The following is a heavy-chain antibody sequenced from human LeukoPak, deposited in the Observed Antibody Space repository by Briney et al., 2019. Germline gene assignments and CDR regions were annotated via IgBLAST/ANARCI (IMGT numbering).Heavy chain of an antibody. CDR1: GDSVSSNSVT. Sequence: SQTLSLTCAISGDSVSSNSVTWNWIRQSPSRGLEWLGRTYYRSTWYNDYAVSVRGRITVNPDTSKNQFSLHLNSVTPENTAVYYCARRLTQYDCFDPWGQGIPVTVSS. CDR2: TYYRSTWYN. J-gene: IGHJ5*02. D-gene: IGHD2-2*01. V-gene: IGHV6-1*01. CDR3: ARRLTQYDCFDP.